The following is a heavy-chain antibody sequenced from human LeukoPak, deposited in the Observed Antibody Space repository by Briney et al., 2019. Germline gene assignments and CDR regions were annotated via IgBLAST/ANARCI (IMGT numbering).Heavy chain of an antibody. D-gene: IGHD1-26*01. J-gene: IGHJ4*02. CDR1: GFTFSSYE. CDR3: AKASAGSLVDY. V-gene: IGHV3-23*01. CDR2: ISGSGGST. Sequence: GGSLRLSCAASGFTFSSYEMNWVRQAPGKGLEWVSAISGSGGSTYYADSVKGRFTISRDNSKNTLYLQMNSLRAEDTAVYYCAKASAGSLVDYWGQGTLVTVSS.